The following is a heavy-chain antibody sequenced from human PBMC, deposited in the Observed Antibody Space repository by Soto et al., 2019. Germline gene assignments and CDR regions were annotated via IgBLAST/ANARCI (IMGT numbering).Heavy chain of an antibody. CDR2: IYSIGST. Sequence: SETLSLTCTVSGGSISGYYWSWLRQPPGKGLEWIGYIYSIGSTNYNPSLRSRVTMSIDTSQEQFSLKLSSVTATDTAVYYCARATHYYDILTGYYMAEGIDYWGQGTLVTVSS. CDR1: GGSISGYY. D-gene: IGHD3-9*01. J-gene: IGHJ4*02. V-gene: IGHV4-4*08. CDR3: ARATHYYDILTGYYMAEGIDY.